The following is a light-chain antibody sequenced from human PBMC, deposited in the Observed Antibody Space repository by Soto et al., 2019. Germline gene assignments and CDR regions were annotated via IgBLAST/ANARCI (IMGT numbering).Light chain of an antibody. Sequence: DIPMTQSPSSLSASVGDRVTITCRASQSIGTYLSWYQQRPGKAPKLLIYSAPTLQTGVPSRFSGSGSGPDFTLTISSLQPEDFATYHCQESDSFWTFGQGTKV. J-gene: IGKJ1*01. CDR1: QSIGTY. CDR2: SAP. V-gene: IGKV1-39*01. CDR3: QESDSFWT.